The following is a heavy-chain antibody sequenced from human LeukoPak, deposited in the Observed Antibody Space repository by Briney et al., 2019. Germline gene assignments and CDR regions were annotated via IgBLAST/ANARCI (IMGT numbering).Heavy chain of an antibody. CDR2: IRDSGGST. CDR3: AKSSYYDTSGSYREYYFDY. CDR1: GFTFSNYA. D-gene: IGHD3-22*01. Sequence: GGSLRLSCAASGFTFSNYAMNWVRQAPGKGLEWVSAIRDSGGSTYYTDSVKGRFTISRDNSKNTLYLQMNSLRAEDTALYYCAKSSYYDTSGSYREYYFDYWGQGALVTVSS. J-gene: IGHJ4*02. V-gene: IGHV3-23*01.